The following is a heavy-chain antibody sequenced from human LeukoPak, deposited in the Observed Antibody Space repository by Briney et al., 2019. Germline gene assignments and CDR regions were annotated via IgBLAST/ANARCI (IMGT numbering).Heavy chain of an antibody. D-gene: IGHD2-2*01. Sequence: ASVKVSCKASGYTFTGYYMHWVRQAPGQGLEWMGWINPNSGGTNYAQKFQGRVTMTRDTSISTAYMELSSLRSEDTAVYYCARVGSSTSPDAFDIWGQGTMVTVSS. CDR3: ARVGSSTSPDAFDI. V-gene: IGHV1-2*02. CDR2: INPNSGGT. CDR1: GYTFTGYY. J-gene: IGHJ3*02.